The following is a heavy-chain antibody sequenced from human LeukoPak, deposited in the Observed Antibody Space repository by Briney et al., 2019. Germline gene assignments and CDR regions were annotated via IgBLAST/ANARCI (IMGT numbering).Heavy chain of an antibody. D-gene: IGHD2-2*01. Sequence: SETLSLTCTVSDGSISSGDYYWSWIRQPPGKSLEWIGYIYYSGSTYYNPSLKSRVTISVDTSKNQFSLKLSSVTAADTAVYYCARGLEDIVVVPAGYGMDVWGQGTTVTVSS. CDR3: ARGLEDIVVVPAGYGMDV. CDR1: DGSISSGDYY. V-gene: IGHV4-30-4*01. J-gene: IGHJ6*02. CDR2: IYYSGST.